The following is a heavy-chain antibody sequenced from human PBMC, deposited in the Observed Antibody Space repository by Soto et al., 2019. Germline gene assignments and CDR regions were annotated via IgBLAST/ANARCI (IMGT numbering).Heavy chain of an antibody. CDR3: ARDAAGESQKGFDP. CDR2: IKHDGSKR. Sequence: EVQLVESGGGLVQPGGSLRLSCAASGFTFSSYWMSWVRQAPGKGPEWVANIKHDGSKRYYVDSVRGRFTISRDNAKNSLYLQMNSLRVEDTAVYYCARDAAGESQKGFDPWGQGTLVTVSS. J-gene: IGHJ5*02. CDR1: GFTFSSYW. V-gene: IGHV3-7*01. D-gene: IGHD6-13*01.